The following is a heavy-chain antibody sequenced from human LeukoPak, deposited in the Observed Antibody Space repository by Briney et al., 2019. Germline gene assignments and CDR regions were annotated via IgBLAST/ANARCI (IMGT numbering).Heavy chain of an antibody. CDR2: ITASSTST. J-gene: IGHJ4*02. D-gene: IGHD3-9*01. CDR1: GVTFSTYT. Sequence: GGSLRLSCAASGVTFSTYTMSWVRQPPGKGLEWVSSITASSTSTYYADSVKGRFTISRDNAKNSLYLRMNSLRAEDTAVYYCARTYYDILTGYNPYFDYWGQGTLVTVSS. V-gene: IGHV3-21*01. CDR3: ARTYYDILTGYNPYFDY.